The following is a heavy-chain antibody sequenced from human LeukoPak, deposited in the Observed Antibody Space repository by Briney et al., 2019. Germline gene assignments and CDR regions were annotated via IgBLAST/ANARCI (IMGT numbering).Heavy chain of an antibody. Sequence: GGSLKLSWAASGSRFRSYSMNWVGQAPGKGLEGGSSISSSRSSISSAAPGKGRFTISRDNAKNALYLQMNGLRAEDTAVYYCARANRLLFGEYYWGQGPLVTVSS. V-gene: IGHV3-21*01. CDR2: ISSSRSSI. CDR3: ARANRLLFGEYY. J-gene: IGHJ4*02. D-gene: IGHD3-10*01. CDR1: GSRFRSYS.